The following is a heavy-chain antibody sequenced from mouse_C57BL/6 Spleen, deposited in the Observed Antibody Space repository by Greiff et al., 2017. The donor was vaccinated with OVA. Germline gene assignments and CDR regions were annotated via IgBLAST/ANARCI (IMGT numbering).Heavy chain of an antibody. Sequence: QVQLKESGAELAKPGASVKLSCKASGYTFTSYWMHWVKQRPGQGLEWIGYINPSSGYTKYNQKFKDEATLTADKSSSTAYMQLSSLTYEDSAVYYCARSDWDRGFAYWGQGTLVTVSA. CDR3: ARSDWDRGFAY. CDR1: GYTFTSYW. V-gene: IGHV1-7*01. J-gene: IGHJ3*01. CDR2: INPSSGYT. D-gene: IGHD4-1*01.